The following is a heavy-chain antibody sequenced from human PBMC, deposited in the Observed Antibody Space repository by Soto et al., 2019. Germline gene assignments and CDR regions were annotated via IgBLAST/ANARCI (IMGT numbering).Heavy chain of an antibody. Sequence: SETLSLTCAVYGGSFSGYYWSWIRQPPGKGLEWIGEINHSGSTNYIPSLKSRVTISVDTSKNQFSLKLSSVTAADTAVYYCATGGDTAMVTWFDPWGQGTLVTVSS. CDR2: INHSGST. J-gene: IGHJ5*02. CDR3: ATGGDTAMVTWFDP. D-gene: IGHD5-18*01. V-gene: IGHV4-34*01. CDR1: GGSFSGYY.